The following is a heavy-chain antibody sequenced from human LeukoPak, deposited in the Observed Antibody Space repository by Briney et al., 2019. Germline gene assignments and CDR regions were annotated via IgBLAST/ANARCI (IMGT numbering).Heavy chain of an antibody. D-gene: IGHD2-2*01. Sequence: SETLSLTCQVYGGSFSGYYWSWIRQPPGKGLEWIGEINHSGSTNYNPSLKSRVTISADTSKNQFSLKLSSVTAADTAVYYCARRGVVPAARRQFDYWGQGTLVTVSS. CDR2: INHSGST. V-gene: IGHV4-34*01. J-gene: IGHJ4*02. CDR3: ARRGVVPAARRQFDY. CDR1: GGSFSGYY.